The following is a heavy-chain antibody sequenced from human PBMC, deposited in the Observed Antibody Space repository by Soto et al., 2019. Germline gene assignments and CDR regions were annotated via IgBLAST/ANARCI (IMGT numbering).Heavy chain of an antibody. V-gene: IGHV4-39*01. CDR2: IFYSGST. D-gene: IGHD2-15*01. CDR1: GGSISSSSYY. J-gene: IGHJ5*02. CDR3: ARASGYCSGGSCPVGWFDP. Sequence: SETLSLTCTVSGGSISSSSYYWGWIRQPPGKGLEWIGSIFYSGSTYYNPPLKSRVTISVDTSKNQFSLKLTSVTAADTAVYYCARASGYCSGGSCPVGWFDPWGQGTLVTVSS.